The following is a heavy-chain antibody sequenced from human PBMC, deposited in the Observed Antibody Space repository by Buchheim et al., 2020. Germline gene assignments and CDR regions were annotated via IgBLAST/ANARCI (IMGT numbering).Heavy chain of an antibody. CDR1: GLTFRNFA. CDR2: ISGSGDNT. Sequence: EVQLLESGGGLVQPGGSLRLSCAASGLTFRNFAMSWVRQAPGKGLEWVSSISGSGDNTYYADSVKGRFTISRDNSKNTLYLQMNSLRADYTAVYYCAKDRQVMDVWGQGTT. CDR3: AKDRQVMDV. J-gene: IGHJ6*02. V-gene: IGHV3-23*01.